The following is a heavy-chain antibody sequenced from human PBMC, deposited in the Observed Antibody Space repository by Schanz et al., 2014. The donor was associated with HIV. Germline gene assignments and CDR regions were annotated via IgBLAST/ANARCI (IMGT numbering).Heavy chain of an antibody. CDR3: GRGTRYERDYVGPRSDGMDV. Sequence: LQESGPGLVKPSETLSLTCIVSGDSISSPYYWSWVRQPAGKGLEWVGRTSASGTTNYNPSLKSRVSISIDTSNDRFTLKLTSVTAADTAVYFCGRGTRYERDYVGPRSDGMDVWGQGTTVIVSS. J-gene: IGHJ6*02. V-gene: IGHV4-4*07. CDR2: TSASGTT. D-gene: IGHD4-17*01. CDR1: GDSISSPYY.